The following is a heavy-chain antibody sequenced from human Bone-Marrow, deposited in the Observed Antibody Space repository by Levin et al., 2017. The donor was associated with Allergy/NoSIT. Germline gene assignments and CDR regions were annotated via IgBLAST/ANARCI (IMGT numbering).Heavy chain of an antibody. J-gene: IGHJ6*02. CDR1: SGSITFSY. V-gene: IGHV4-59*01. CDR2: IYYNGST. CDR3: AKQEDYYFGVDV. Sequence: GSLRLSCTISSGSITFSYWNWIRQPPGKGLEWIGYIYYNGSTNYNPSLRSRVTISLSTSKNQFSLELTSVTAADTAVYYCAKQEDYYFGVDVWGQGTAVSVSS.